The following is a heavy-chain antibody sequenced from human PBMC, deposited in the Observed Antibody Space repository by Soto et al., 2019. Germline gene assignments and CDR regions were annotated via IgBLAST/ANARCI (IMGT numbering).Heavy chain of an antibody. D-gene: IGHD3-3*01. CDR2: IYYSGST. Sequence: PSETLSLTCTVSGGSISSGGYYWSWIRQHPGKGLEWIGYIYYSGSTYYNPSLKSRVTISVDTSKNQFSLKLSSVTAADTAVYYCARLRRPESIDYWGQGTLVTVSS. V-gene: IGHV4-31*03. CDR3: ARLRRPESIDY. J-gene: IGHJ4*02. CDR1: GGSISSGGYY.